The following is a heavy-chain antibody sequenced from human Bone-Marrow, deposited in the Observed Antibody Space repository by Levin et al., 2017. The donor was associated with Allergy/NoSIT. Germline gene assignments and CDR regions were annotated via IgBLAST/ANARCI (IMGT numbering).Heavy chain of an antibody. V-gene: IGHV3-30-3*01. CDR1: GFTFSSYA. CDR2: ISYDGSNK. Sequence: GGSLRLSCAASGFTFSSYAMHWVRQAPGKGLEWVAVISYDGSNKYYADSVKGRFTISRDNSKNTLYLQMNSLRAEDTAVYYCARDPDKYCTNCSYYFDYWGQGTLVTVSS. J-gene: IGHJ4*02. D-gene: IGHD2-8*01. CDR3: ARDPDKYCTNCSYYFDY.